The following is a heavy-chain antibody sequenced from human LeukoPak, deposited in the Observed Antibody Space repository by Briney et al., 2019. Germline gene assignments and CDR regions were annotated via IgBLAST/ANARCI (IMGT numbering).Heavy chain of an antibody. CDR3: ARRPSGYSDSSGYYFPFDY. V-gene: IGHV4-39*01. CDR1: DGSISSSNYY. D-gene: IGHD3-22*01. J-gene: IGHJ4*02. CDR2: INHYGST. Sequence: SETLSLTCTVSDGSISSSNYYWSWIRQPPGKGLEWIGEINHYGSTNYNPSLKSRITISVDTSKNQFSLNLTSVTAADTAVYYCARRPSGYSDSSGYYFPFDYWGQGTLVTVSS.